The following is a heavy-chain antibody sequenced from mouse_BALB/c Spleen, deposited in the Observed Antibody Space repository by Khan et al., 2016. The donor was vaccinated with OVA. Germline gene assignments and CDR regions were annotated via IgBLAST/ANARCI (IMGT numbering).Heavy chain of an antibody. J-gene: IGHJ3*01. CDR1: GFNIKDTY. D-gene: IGHD2-4*01. CDR2: IDPAIGVT. CDR3: ISPSWCVY. Sequence: VQLQQSGAELVKPGASVKLSCTSSGFNIKDTYMHWVKQRPKQGLEWIGRIDPAIGVTRYDPQFQDKATIMTDTSSNTPYLQLSGLTSEDTAVYYWISPSWCVYWGQGTLVTVS. V-gene: IGHV14-3*02.